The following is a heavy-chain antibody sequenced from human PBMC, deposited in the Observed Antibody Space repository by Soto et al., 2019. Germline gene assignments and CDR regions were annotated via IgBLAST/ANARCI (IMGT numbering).Heavy chain of an antibody. D-gene: IGHD2-2*01. CDR2: INPLAVIS. V-gene: IGHV1-69*09. CDR3: ATPACAATWCSPSHNLDH. CDR1: GGTFVRHV. Sequence: QVQLVQSGAEVKKPESSVKVSCKTSGGTFVRHVISWVRQAPGQGPEWIGKINPLAVISIYAQKFQARVTFTADTDSSTAYMELSSLRSDDTAVYYCATPACAATWCSPSHNLDHWGQGTLVTVSS. J-gene: IGHJ4*02.